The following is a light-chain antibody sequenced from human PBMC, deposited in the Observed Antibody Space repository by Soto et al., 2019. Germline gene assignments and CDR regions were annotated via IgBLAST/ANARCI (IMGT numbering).Light chain of an antibody. J-gene: IGKJ4*01. Sequence: EIVLRQSPATLSVSAGERATLSCRASQSVSSSYLAWYQQKPGQAPRLLIYGASSRATGIPDRFSGSGSGTDFTLTISRLEPEDFAVYYCQQYGSSPLTFGGGPQVDI. V-gene: IGKV3-20*01. CDR2: GAS. CDR3: QQYGSSPLT. CDR1: QSVSSSY.